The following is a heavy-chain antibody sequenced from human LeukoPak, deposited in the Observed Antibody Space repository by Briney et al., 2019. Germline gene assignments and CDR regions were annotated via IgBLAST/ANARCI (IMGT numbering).Heavy chain of an antibody. J-gene: IGHJ6*02. CDR3: ARDFGPVDGTIFGVVISAYGMDV. CDR2: INPSGGST. V-gene: IGHV1-46*01. D-gene: IGHD3-3*01. Sequence: ASVKVSCKASGYTFTSYYMHWVRQAPGQGVEWMGLINPSGGSTSYAQKFQGRVTMTRDTSTSTVYMELSSLRSEDTAVYYCARDFGPVDGTIFGVVISAYGMDVWGQGTTVTVSS. CDR1: GYTFTSYY.